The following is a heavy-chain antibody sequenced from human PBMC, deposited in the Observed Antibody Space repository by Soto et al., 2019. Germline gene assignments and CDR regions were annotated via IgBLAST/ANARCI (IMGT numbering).Heavy chain of an antibody. Sequence: ASVKASCKASGYTFTSYYMHWVRQAPGQGLEWMGIINPSGGSTRYAQKFQGRVTMTRDTSTSTVYMELSSLRSEDTAVYYCTRGSSRFQDPYYYYALDVWGQGTTVTVSS. V-gene: IGHV1-46*03. D-gene: IGHD6-13*01. CDR2: INPSGGST. CDR3: TRGSSRFQDPYYYYALDV. CDR1: GYTFTSYY. J-gene: IGHJ6*02.